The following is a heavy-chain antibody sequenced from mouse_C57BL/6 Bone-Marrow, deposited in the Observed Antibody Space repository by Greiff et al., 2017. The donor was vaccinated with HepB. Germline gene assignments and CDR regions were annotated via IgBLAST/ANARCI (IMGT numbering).Heavy chain of an antibody. V-gene: IGHV1-80*01. CDR1: GYAFSSYW. CDR3: ARSDITTVVAGDY. Sequence: QVQLQQSGAELVKPGASVKISCKASGYAFSSYWMNWVKQRPGKGLEWIGQIYPGDGDTNYNGKFKGKATLTADKSSSTAYMQLSSLTSEDSAVYFCARSDITTVVAGDYWGQGTTLTVSS. J-gene: IGHJ2*01. CDR2: IYPGDGDT. D-gene: IGHD1-1*01.